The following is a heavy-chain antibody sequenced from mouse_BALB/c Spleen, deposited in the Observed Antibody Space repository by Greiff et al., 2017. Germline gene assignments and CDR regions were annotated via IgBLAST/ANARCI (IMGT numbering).Heavy chain of an antibody. CDR2: ISDGGSYT. CDR3: ARDQGAYYGGAY. J-gene: IGHJ3*01. D-gene: IGHD1-1*01. CDR1: GFTFSDYY. Sequence: DVMLVESGGGLVKPGGSLKLSCAASGFTFSDYYMYWVRQTPEKRLEWVATISDGGSYTYYPDSVKGRFTISRDNAKNNLYLQMSSLKSEDTAMYYCARDQGAYYGGAYWGQGTLVTVSA. V-gene: IGHV5-4*02.